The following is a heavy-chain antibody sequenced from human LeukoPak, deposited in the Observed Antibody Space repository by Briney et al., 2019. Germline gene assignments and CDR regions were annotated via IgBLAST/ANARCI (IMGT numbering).Heavy chain of an antibody. CDR1: GYTFTSYY. CDR2: INPSGGST. D-gene: IGHD3-9*01. J-gene: IGHJ5*02. CDR3: AREAGYYYDILTGYRMKPSSNWFDP. V-gene: IGHV1-46*01. Sequence: ASVKVSCKASGYTFTSYYMHWVRQAPGQGLEWMGIINPSGGSTSYAQKFQGRVTMTRDMSTSTVYMELSSLRSEDTAVYYCAREAGYYYDILTGYRMKPSSNWFDPWGQGTLVTVSS.